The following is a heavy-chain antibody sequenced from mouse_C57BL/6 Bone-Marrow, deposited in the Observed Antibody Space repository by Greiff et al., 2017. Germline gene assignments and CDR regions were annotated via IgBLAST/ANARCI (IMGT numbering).Heavy chain of an antibody. Sequence: EVQLVESGGGLVQPKGSLKLSCAASGFSFNTYAMNWVRQAPGKGLEWVARIRSKSNNYATYYADSVKDRFTISRDDSESILYLQMNNLKTEDTAMYYCVRHRYYYGSSLMAMDYWGQGTSVTVSS. V-gene: IGHV10-1*01. D-gene: IGHD1-1*01. CDR2: IRSKSNNYAT. CDR1: GFSFNTYA. CDR3: VRHRYYYGSSLMAMDY. J-gene: IGHJ4*01.